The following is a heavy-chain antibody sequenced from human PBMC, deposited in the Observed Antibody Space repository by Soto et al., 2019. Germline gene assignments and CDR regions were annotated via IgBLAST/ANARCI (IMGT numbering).Heavy chain of an antibody. CDR1: GFTVSSNY. D-gene: IGHD2-21*01. J-gene: IGHJ3*02. Sequence: LSLTCAASGFTVSSNYMSWVRQAPGKGLEWVSVIYSGGSTYYADSVKGRFTISRHNSKNTLYLQMNSLRAEDTAVYYCARRDGGAFDIWGQGTMVTVSS. CDR2: IYSGGST. CDR3: ARRDGGAFDI. V-gene: IGHV3-53*04.